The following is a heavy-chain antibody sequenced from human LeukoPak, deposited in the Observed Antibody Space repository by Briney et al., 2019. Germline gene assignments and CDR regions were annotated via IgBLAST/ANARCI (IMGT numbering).Heavy chain of an antibody. CDR3: AKGYDFWSGNWFDP. D-gene: IGHD3-3*01. J-gene: IGHJ5*02. Sequence: GGSLRLSCAASGFTFSSYGMHWVRQAPGKGLEWVAFIRYDGSNKYYADSVKGRFTISRDNSKNTLYLQMNSLRAEDTAVYYCAKGYDFWSGNWFDPWGQGTLVTVSS. CDR1: GFTFSSYG. CDR2: IRYDGSNK. V-gene: IGHV3-30*02.